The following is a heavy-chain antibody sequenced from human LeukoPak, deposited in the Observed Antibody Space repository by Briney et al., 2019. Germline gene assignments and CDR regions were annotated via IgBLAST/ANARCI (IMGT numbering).Heavy chain of an antibody. CDR3: ASPYYYDSYFDY. Sequence: GGSLRLSCEGSGYTFSSYAMHWVRQAPGKGLEWVAFIRYDGSNKYYADSVKGRFTISRDNSKNTLYLQMNSLRAEDTAVYYCASPYYYDSYFDYWGQGTLVTVSS. D-gene: IGHD3-22*01. J-gene: IGHJ4*02. V-gene: IGHV3-30*02. CDR1: GYTFSSYA. CDR2: IRYDGSNK.